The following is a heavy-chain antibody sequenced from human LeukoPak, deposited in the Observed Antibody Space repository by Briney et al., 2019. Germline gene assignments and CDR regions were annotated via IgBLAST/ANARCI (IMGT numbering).Heavy chain of an antibody. J-gene: IGHJ4*02. Sequence: GALRLSFAASGFPPSCYLMSWIRPAPGKGVEWVSYSSSSGSTIYYADSVKGRFAISRDNAKNSLYLQMNSLRAEDTAVYYCARRRDFIDYWGQGTLVTVSS. CDR2: SSSSGSTI. CDR3: ARRRDFIDY. CDR1: GFPPSCYL. D-gene: IGHD3/OR15-3a*01. V-gene: IGHV3-11*01.